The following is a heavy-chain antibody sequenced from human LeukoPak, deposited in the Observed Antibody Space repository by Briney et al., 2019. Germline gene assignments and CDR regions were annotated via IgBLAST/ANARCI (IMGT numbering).Heavy chain of an antibody. Sequence: SETLSLTCTVSGGSISSYYWSWIRQPPGKGLEWIGYIYYSGSTNYNPSLKSRVTISVDTSKNQFSLKLSSVTAADTAVYYCARDNGHSSSPYWYFDLWGRGTLVTVSS. V-gene: IGHV4-59*01. CDR2: IYYSGST. CDR3: ARDNGHSSSPYWYFDL. D-gene: IGHD6-13*01. CDR1: GGSISSYY. J-gene: IGHJ2*01.